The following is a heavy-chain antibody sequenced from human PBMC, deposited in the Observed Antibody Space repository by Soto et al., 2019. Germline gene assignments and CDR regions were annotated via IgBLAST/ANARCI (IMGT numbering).Heavy chain of an antibody. CDR1: GGSISSGGYY. D-gene: IGHD3-10*01. CDR2: IYYSRST. Sequence: QVQLQESGPGLVKPSQTLSLTCTVSGGSISSGGYYWSWSRQHPGKGLEWIGYIYYSRSTYYNPALKSRVTITVDTSKNPFSLTLSCVTAADTAVYYCARGVTMVRGVTHTPNVHYWGQGTLVTVSS. J-gene: IGHJ4*02. V-gene: IGHV4-31*03. CDR3: ARGVTMVRGVTHTPNVHY.